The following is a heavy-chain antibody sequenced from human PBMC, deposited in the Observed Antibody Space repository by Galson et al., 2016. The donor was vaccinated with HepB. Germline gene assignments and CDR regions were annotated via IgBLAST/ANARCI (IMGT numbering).Heavy chain of an antibody. J-gene: IGHJ5*02. V-gene: IGHV1-46*01. Sequence: SVKVSCKASGYTFTSYYIHCVRQAPGQGLEWMGVIYPDAETTTTAQKFRGRVTMTMDRSTSTVYMELSSLTSEETAVYYCARESPATYWFDPWGQGTLVTVSS. CDR2: IYPDAETT. D-gene: IGHD5-24*01. CDR1: GYTFTSYY. CDR3: ARESPATYWFDP.